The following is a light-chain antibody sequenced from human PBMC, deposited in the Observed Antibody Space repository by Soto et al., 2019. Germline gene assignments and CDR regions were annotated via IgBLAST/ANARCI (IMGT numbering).Light chain of an antibody. J-gene: IGKJ1*01. V-gene: IGKV1-5*03. CDR1: QTISSW. Sequence: DIQMTQSPSTLSGSVGDRVTITCRASQTISSWLAWYQQKPGKAPKLLIYKASTLKSGVPSRFSGSGAGTEFTLTSSSLQPDDFATYYCQHYNSYSEAFGHATKLELK. CDR3: QHYNSYSEA. CDR2: KAS.